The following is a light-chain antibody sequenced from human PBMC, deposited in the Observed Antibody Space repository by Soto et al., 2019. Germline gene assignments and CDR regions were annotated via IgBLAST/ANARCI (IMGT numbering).Light chain of an antibody. Sequence: QLVLTQSPSASASLGASVKLTCTLSSGHSAYAIAWHQQQPERDPRYLMKLNSDGSHSKGDGIPDRFSGSSSGADRYLTISSLQSADEGDYYCQTWSTGIWVFGGGTKVTVL. CDR2: LNSDGSH. CDR1: SGHSAYA. V-gene: IGLV4-69*02. J-gene: IGLJ3*02. CDR3: QTWSTGIWV.